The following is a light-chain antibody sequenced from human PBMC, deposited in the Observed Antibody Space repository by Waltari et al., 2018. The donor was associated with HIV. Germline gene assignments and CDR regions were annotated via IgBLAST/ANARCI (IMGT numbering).Light chain of an antibody. CDR1: TGSIASNF. J-gene: IGLJ2*01. CDR2: EDT. Sequence: NFLLTQPHSVSESPGKTVTISCTRSTGSIASNFVQWFRQRPGSPPRTLIFEDTQKPSGVPDRFSGSVDSSSNSASLAISGLQTEDEADCYCQSYDINNRVVFGGGTAVTVL. V-gene: IGLV6-57*01. CDR3: QSYDINNRVV.